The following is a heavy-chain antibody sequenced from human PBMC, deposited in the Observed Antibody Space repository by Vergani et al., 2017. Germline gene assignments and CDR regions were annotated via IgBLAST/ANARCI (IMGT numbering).Heavy chain of an antibody. CDR3: VYNKTACGTTCCFSPPFYYYYMDV. Sequence: QITLKESGPTLVKPTQTLTLTCTFSGFSLNTRGVSVAWIRQPPGKALDWLALIYWNDDQHYSPSLNNRVTITKDTSKNQVVLTMTNMDYVDTGTYYCVYNKTACGTTCCFSPPFYYYYMDVWGKGTTVTVSS. J-gene: IGHJ6*03. CDR1: GFSLNTRGVS. V-gene: IGHV2-5*04. D-gene: IGHD2/OR15-2a*01. CDR2: IYWNDDQ.